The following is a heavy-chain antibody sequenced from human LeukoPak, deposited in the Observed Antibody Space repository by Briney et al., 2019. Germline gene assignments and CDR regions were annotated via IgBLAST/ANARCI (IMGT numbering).Heavy chain of an antibody. J-gene: IGHJ3*02. CDR2: IPYDGSNK. D-gene: IGHD3-22*01. CDR1: GFTFSSYA. Sequence: GGSLRLSCAASGFTFSSYAMHWVRQAPGKGLEWVAVIPYDGSNKYYADSVKGRFTISRDNSKNTLYLQMNSLRAEDTAVYYCAKVPSGDYYDRAFDIWGQGTMVTVSS. V-gene: IGHV3-30*04. CDR3: AKVPSGDYYDRAFDI.